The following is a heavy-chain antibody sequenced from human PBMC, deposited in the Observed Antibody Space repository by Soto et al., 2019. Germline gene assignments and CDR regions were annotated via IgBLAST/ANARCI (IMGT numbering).Heavy chain of an antibody. CDR1: GFTFSSNA. D-gene: IGHD6-13*01. J-gene: IGHJ5*02. V-gene: IGHV3-30-3*01. Sequence: QVQLVESGGGVVQPGRSLRLSCAASGFTFSSNAMHWVRQAPGKGLEWVAVISYDGSKKFYTDSLKGRFTISRDNSNNTLYLQVNSLRPEDTAVYYCARDGPSTIPASGIHGGFDAWGQGTLVTVSS. CDR2: ISYDGSKK. CDR3: ARDGPSTIPASGIHGGFDA.